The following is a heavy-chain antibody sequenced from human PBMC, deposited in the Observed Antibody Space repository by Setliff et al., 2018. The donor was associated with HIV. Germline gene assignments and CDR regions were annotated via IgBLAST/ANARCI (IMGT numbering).Heavy chain of an antibody. Sequence: GASVKVSCKASGGTFSSYAISWVRQAPGQGLEWLGWVSPSIGNSDFAQKFKGRISLTTDTSIRTAYMELSSLTSDNTAIYYCARGRLSWSPDFWGQGTLVTVSS. CDR3: ARGRLSWSPDF. CDR2: VSPSIGNS. CDR1: GGTFSSYA. V-gene: IGHV1-8*01. J-gene: IGHJ4*02.